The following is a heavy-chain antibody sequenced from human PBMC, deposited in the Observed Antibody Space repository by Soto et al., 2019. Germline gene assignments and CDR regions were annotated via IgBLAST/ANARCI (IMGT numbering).Heavy chain of an antibody. Sequence: GESLNISCKGSGYSFTSYWIGWVRQMPGKGLEWMGIIYPGDSDTRYSPSFQGQVTISADKSISTAYLQWSSLKASDTAMYYCARYSSSRLYYFDYWGQGTLVTVSS. J-gene: IGHJ4*02. D-gene: IGHD6-6*01. CDR1: GYSFTSYW. CDR2: IYPGDSDT. CDR3: ARYSSSRLYYFDY. V-gene: IGHV5-51*01.